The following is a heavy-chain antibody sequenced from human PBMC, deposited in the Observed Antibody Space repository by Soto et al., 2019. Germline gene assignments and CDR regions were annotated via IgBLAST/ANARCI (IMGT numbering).Heavy chain of an antibody. CDR3: ARDKITGLFDY. V-gene: IGHV4-4*02. Sequence: SETLSLTCAVSGGSISSSNWWSWVRQPPGKGLEWIGEIYHSGSTNHNPSPKSRVTISVDKSKNQFSLKLSSVTAADTAVYYCARDKITGLFDYWGQGTLVTVSS. D-gene: IGHD2-8*02. CDR2: IYHSGST. J-gene: IGHJ4*02. CDR1: GGSISSSNW.